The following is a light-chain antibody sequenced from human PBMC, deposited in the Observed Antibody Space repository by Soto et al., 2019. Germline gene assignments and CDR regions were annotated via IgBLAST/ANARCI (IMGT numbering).Light chain of an antibody. CDR3: QSYDSSLYV. V-gene: IGLV1-40*01. J-gene: IGLJ1*01. CDR1: SSNIGAGYD. CDR2: GNS. Sequence: QPVLTQPPSVSGAPGQRVTISCTGSSSNIGAGYDVHWYQQLPGTAPKLLIYGNSNRPSGVPDRFSGSKSGTSASLAITGLLAEDEADYYCQSYDSSLYVFGTGTKLTVL.